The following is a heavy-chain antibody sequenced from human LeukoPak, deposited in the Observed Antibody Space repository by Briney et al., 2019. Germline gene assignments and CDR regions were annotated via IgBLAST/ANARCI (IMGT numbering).Heavy chain of an antibody. CDR1: GGSFSGYY. D-gene: IGHD2-2*01. J-gene: IGHJ5*02. Sequence: SETLSLTCAVYGGSFSGYYWSWIRQPPGKGLEWSGEINHSGSTNYNPSLKSRVTISVDTSKNQFSLKLSSVTAADTAVYYCARAVRVPLHQLLLRFDPWGQGTLVTVSS. CDR3: ARAVRVPLHQLLLRFDP. V-gene: IGHV4-34*01. CDR2: INHSGST.